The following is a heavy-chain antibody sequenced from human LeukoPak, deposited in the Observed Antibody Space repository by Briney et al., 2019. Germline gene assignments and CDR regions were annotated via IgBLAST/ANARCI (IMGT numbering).Heavy chain of an antibody. CDR3: ARSGMTYYDILTGYSPYYYYYGMDV. D-gene: IGHD3-9*01. CDR1: GGSISSYY. J-gene: IGHJ6*02. V-gene: IGHV4-59*01. Sequence: SETLSLTCTVSGGSISSYYWSWIRQPPGKGLERIGYIYYSGSTNYYPSLKSRVTISVDTSKNQFSLKLSSVTAADTAVYYCARSGMTYYDILTGYSPYYYYYGMDVWGQGTTVTVSS. CDR2: IYYSGST.